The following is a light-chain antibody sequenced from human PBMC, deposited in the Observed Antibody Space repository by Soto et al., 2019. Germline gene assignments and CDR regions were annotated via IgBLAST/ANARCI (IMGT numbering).Light chain of an antibody. J-gene: IGLJ2*01. CDR2: INSYGRH. CDR1: SGHSNYV. V-gene: IGLV4-69*01. CDR3: QTWDTGIRV. Sequence: QPVLTQSPSASASLGASVKLTCTLSSGHSNYVIAWHQQQPEKGPRYLMKINSYGRHSKGDGIPDRFSGSSSGAERYLTISRLQYEDEDDYSCQTWDTGIRVFGGGTKLTVL.